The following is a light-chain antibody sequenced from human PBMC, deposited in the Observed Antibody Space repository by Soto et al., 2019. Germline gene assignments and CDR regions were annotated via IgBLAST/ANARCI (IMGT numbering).Light chain of an antibody. CDR2: GSS. CDR1: QSVRTY. J-gene: IGKJ2*01. Sequence: DIQMTQSPSSLSTSVGDRVTITCRASQSVRTYLNWYQQEPGKPPKLLISGSSRLQGGVPSRFSGSGSGTDFTLIISSLQPEDVATYYCQQGYSSPHAFGQGTKVDIK. CDR3: QQGYSSPHA. V-gene: IGKV1-39*01.